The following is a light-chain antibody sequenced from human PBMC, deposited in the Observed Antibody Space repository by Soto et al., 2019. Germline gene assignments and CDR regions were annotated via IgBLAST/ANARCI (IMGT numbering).Light chain of an antibody. V-gene: IGKV3D-15*01. CDR1: QSVSSN. Sequence: ETVMTQSPATLSVSPGERATLSCRASQSVSSNLAWYQQKPGQPPRLLIYDISTRATGIPTRFSGSGSGTEFTLTISSLQSEDFAVYYCQQRSNWPPFTFGPGTKVDIK. CDR2: DIS. CDR3: QQRSNWPPFT. J-gene: IGKJ3*01.